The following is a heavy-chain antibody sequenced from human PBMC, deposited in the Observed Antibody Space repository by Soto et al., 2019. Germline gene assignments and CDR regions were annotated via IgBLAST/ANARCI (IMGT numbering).Heavy chain of an antibody. CDR3: ARGEDPSADTAMDFYYYYYGMDV. D-gene: IGHD5-18*01. CDR2: IIPIFGTA. Sequence: QVQLVQSGAEVKKPGSSVKVSCKASGGTFSSYAISWVRQAPGQGLEWMGGIIPIFGTANYAQKFQGRVTSTGDESTSTAYMELSSLSSEDTAVYYCARGEDPSADTAMDFYYYYYGMDVWGQGTTVTVSS. V-gene: IGHV1-69*12. J-gene: IGHJ6*02. CDR1: GGTFSSYA.